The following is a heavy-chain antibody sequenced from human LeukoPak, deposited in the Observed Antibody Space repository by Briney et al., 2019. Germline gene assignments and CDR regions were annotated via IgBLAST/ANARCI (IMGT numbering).Heavy chain of an antibody. V-gene: IGHV4-59*01. Sequence: PSETLSLTCTLSGGSISTYYWSWIRQPPGKGLEWIGYIYHSGSTNYDPSLKSRVTISVDTSKNQFSLKLSSVTAADTAVYYCARGGGYASPIGYWGQRALATVSS. CDR1: GGSISTYY. J-gene: IGHJ4*02. D-gene: IGHD5-12*01. CDR3: ARGGGYASPIGY. CDR2: IYHSGST.